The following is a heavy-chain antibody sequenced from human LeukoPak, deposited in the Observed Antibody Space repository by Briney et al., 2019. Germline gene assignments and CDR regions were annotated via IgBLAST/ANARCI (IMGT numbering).Heavy chain of an antibody. J-gene: IGHJ5*02. V-gene: IGHV4-61*01. CDR2: IYYSGST. CDR3: ARIPFYYGSGINWFDP. Sequence: SETLSLTCTVSGGSVSSGSYYWSWIRQPPGKGLEWIGFIYYSGSTNYNPSLKSRVTISVDTSKNQFSLKLTSATAADTAVYYCARIPFYYGSGINWFDPWGQGTLVTVSS. CDR1: GGSVSSGSYY. D-gene: IGHD3-10*01.